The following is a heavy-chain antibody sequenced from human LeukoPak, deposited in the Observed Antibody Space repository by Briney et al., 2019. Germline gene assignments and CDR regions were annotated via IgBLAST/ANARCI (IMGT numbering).Heavy chain of an antibody. Sequence: PSETLSLTCAVYGGSFSGYYWSWIRQPPGKGLEWIGEINHSGSTNYNPSLKSRVTISVDTSKNQFSLKLSSVTAADTAVYYCARGRLTAMVPGRPWGQGTLVTVSS. D-gene: IGHD5-18*01. CDR3: ARGRLTAMVPGRP. CDR2: INHSGST. V-gene: IGHV4-34*01. J-gene: IGHJ5*02. CDR1: GGSFSGYY.